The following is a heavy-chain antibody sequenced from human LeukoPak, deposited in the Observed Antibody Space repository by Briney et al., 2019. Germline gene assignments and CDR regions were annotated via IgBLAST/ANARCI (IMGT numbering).Heavy chain of an antibody. CDR1: GFTFTSSA. D-gene: IGHD3-3*01. Sequence: SVKVSCKASGFTFTSSAMQWVRQARGQRLEWIRWIVVGSGNTNYAQKFQERVTITRDMSTSTAYMELSSLRSEDTAVYYCAALSYYDFWSAPNPYYMDVWGKGTTVTVSS. CDR3: AALSYYDFWSAPNPYYMDV. CDR2: IVVGSGNT. V-gene: IGHV1-58*02. J-gene: IGHJ6*03.